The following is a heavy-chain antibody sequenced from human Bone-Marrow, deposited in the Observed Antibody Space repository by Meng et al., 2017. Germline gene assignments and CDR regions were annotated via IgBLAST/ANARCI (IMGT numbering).Heavy chain of an antibody. CDR1: GFTFSSYE. Sequence: GESLKISCAASGFTFSSYEMNWVRQAPGKGLEWVSYISSSGSTIYYADSVKGRFTISRGNAKNSLYLQMNSLRAEDTAVYYCAREPLCITMVRGLTIYYYYGMDVWGQGTTVTVSS. V-gene: IGHV3-48*03. CDR2: ISSSGSTI. D-gene: IGHD3-10*01. J-gene: IGHJ6*02. CDR3: AREPLCITMVRGLTIYYYYGMDV.